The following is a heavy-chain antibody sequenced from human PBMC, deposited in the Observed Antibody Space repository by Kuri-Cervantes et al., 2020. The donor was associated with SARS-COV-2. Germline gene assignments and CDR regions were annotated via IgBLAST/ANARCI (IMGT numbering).Heavy chain of an antibody. V-gene: IGHV1-18*01. D-gene: IGHD3-22*01. Sequence: ASVKVSCKTSGYNSNAYGVTWVRQAPGQGLEWMGWVSAYGGTPTYAQKFQGRVTFSTDTFTTTSYMELRSLRSEDTDVYYCASGVPYYFYDTVYLRYYFDYWGQGTLVTVSS. CDR2: VSAYGGTP. CDR1: GYNSNAYG. CDR3: ASGVPYYFYDTVYLRYYFDY. J-gene: IGHJ4*02.